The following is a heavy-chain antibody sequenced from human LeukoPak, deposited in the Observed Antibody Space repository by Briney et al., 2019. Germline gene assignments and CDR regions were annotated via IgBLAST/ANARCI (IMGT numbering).Heavy chain of an antibody. CDR2: INPNSGGT. CDR3: ARELLMSSSPTGY. D-gene: IGHD6-13*01. V-gene: IGHV1-2*02. J-gene: IGHJ4*02. Sequence: VASVKVSCKASGYTFNNYGVFWVRQAPGQGLEWMGWINPNSGGTNYAQKFQGRVTMTRDTSISTAYMELSRLRSDDTAVYYCARELLMSSSPTGYWGQGTLVTVSS. CDR1: GYTFNNYG.